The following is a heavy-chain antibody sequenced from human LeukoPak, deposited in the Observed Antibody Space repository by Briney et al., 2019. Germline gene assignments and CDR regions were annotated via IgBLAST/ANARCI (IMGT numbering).Heavy chain of an antibody. V-gene: IGHV4-59*11. CDR3: ARLLDNDSSGDPDTFDM. Sequence: SQTLSLTCTVSGGGSINGHYWSWIRQPPGKGLEWIGFVSYAGRTKYNPSLQSRVTISVATSENNFSLKLTSVTTADTAVYYCARLLDNDSSGDPDTFDMWGQGTVVIVSS. CDR2: VSYAGRT. D-gene: IGHD3-22*01. CDR1: GGGSINGHY. J-gene: IGHJ3*02.